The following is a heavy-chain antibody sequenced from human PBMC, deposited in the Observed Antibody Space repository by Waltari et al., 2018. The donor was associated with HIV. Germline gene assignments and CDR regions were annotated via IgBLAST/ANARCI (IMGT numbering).Heavy chain of an antibody. CDR3: ARALTNFGGF. V-gene: IGHV3-21*01. CDR1: GFPVVSFS. Sequence: EVQLGVSGGGLVKPGGSLRLPWAGPGFPVVSFSMNWVRQAPGKGLEWVASISGGSSFIDYADSVKGRFTISRDNAKNSLYLQMKSLRVEDTALYYCARALTNFGGFWGQGTLVTVSS. CDR2: ISGGSSFI. J-gene: IGHJ4*02. D-gene: IGHD4-17*01.